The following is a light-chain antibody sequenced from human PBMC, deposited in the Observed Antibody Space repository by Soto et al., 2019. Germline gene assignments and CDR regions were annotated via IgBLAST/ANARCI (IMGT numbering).Light chain of an antibody. CDR2: DTS. J-gene: IGKJ2*01. V-gene: IGKV3-11*01. Sequence: EIVLTQSPATLSLSPGERATLSCRASQSVSNSLGWYQQKPGQAPRLLIYDTSTRATGIPARFNGGGSGTEFTLTISSLEAEDFAVYYCQQLTKNTFGQGTKLEIK. CDR3: QQLTKNT. CDR1: QSVSNS.